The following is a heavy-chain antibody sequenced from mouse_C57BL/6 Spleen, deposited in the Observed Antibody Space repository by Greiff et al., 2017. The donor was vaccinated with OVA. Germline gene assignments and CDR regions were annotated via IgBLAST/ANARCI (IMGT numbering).Heavy chain of an antibody. CDR1: GYTFTSYW. Sequence: VQLQQPGAELVKPGASVKLSCKASGYTFTSYWMHWVKQRPGQGLEWIGMIHPNSGSTNYNEKFKSKATLTVDKSSSTAYMQLSSLTSEDSAVYDCARGGIYYDYEAMDYWGQGTSVTVSS. CDR3: ARGGIYYDYEAMDY. V-gene: IGHV1-64*01. CDR2: IHPNSGST. J-gene: IGHJ4*01. D-gene: IGHD2-1*01.